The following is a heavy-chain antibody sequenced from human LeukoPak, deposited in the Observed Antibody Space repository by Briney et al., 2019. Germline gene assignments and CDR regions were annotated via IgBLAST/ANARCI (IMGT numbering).Heavy chain of an antibody. CDR3: ARETTGLARYFDY. CDR1: GNSISSYY. V-gene: IGHV4-4*07. Sequence: SETLSLTCTVSGNSISSYYWGWIRQPAGSGLEWIGRIYTSGSTNYNPSLKSRVTMSVDTSKNQFSLSLSSVTAADTAFYYCARETTGLARYFDYWGQGTLVTVSS. D-gene: IGHD4-11*01. J-gene: IGHJ4*02. CDR2: IYTSGST.